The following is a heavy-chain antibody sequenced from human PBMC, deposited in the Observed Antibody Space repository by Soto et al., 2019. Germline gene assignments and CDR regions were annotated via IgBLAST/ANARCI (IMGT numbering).Heavy chain of an antibody. V-gene: IGHV4-59*01. CDR3: ARGPTPLAIEVYDFWSGYYTPVY. J-gene: IGHJ4*02. CDR1: GGSISSYY. D-gene: IGHD3-3*01. Sequence: KPSETLSLTCTVSGGSISSYYWSWIRQPPGKGLEWIGYIYYSGSTNYNPSLKSRVTISVDTSKNQFSLKLSSVTAADTAVYYCARGPTPLAIEVYDFWSGYYTPVYWGQGTLVTVS. CDR2: IYYSGST.